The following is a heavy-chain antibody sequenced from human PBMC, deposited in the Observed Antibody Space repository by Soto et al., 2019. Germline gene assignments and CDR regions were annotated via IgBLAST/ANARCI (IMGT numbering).Heavy chain of an antibody. D-gene: IGHD2-15*01. Sequence: ASVKVSCKASGYTFTSYDINWVRQATGQGLEWMGWMNPNSGNTGYAQKFQGRVTMTRNTSISTAYMELSSLRSENTAVYYCARGYCSGGSCYRYDAFDIWGQGTMVTVSS. CDR1: GYTFTSYD. CDR3: ARGYCSGGSCYRYDAFDI. CDR2: MNPNSGNT. V-gene: IGHV1-8*01. J-gene: IGHJ3*02.